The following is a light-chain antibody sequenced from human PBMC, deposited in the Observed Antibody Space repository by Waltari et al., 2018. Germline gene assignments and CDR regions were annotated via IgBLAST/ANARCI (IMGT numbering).Light chain of an antibody. CDR1: SSDVGGYNY. CDR3: SSDAGSNKFV. V-gene: IGLV2-8*01. J-gene: IGLJ1*01. Sequence: QSALTQPPSASGSPGQSINISCSGTSSDVGGYNYVSWYQQHPGKAPKRIIYEIAKRPSGVPDRFSGSKSYNTASLTVSGLQAEDEADYYCSSDAGSNKFVFGTGTKVTVL. CDR2: EIA.